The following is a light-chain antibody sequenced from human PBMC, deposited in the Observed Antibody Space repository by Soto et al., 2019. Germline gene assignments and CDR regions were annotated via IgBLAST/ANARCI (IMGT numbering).Light chain of an antibody. CDR3: QQYNSWPQT. Sequence: TQSPATLSVSPGGRATLSCRASRSVRHNLAWFQQKPGQAPSLLISGTSTRATGVPARFDGSGSETEFTLTISSLQSEDFAVYFCQQYNSWPQTFGPGTKVEIK. CDR2: GTS. J-gene: IGKJ2*01. CDR1: RSVRHN. V-gene: IGKV3-15*01.